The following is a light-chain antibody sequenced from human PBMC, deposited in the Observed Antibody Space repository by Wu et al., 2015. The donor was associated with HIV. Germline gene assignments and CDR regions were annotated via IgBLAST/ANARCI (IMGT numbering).Light chain of an antibody. CDR2: ETS. J-gene: IGKJ2*03. Sequence: EVVLTQSPATLSVSPGERATLSCRASQSVGSTLAWYQQKPGQAPKLLIYETSTRAADIPARFSGSGSGTDFTLTISRLEPEDFAVYYCQQYGSSPLGSFGQGTKLEIK. CDR3: QQYGSSPLGS. V-gene: IGKV3-20*01. CDR1: QSVGST.